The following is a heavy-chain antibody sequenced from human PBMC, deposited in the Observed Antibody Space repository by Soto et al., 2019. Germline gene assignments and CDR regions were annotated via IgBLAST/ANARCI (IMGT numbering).Heavy chain of an antibody. CDR2: IYPGDSDT. CDR3: ARRLTYYYDSSGPDRGYYFDY. CDR1: GYSFTSYW. V-gene: IGHV5-51*01. J-gene: IGHJ4*02. D-gene: IGHD3-22*01. Sequence: PGESLKISCKGSGYSFTSYWIGWVRQMPGKGLEWIGIIYPGDSDTRYSPSFQGQVTISADKSISTAYLQWSSLKASDTAMYYCARRLTYYYDSSGPDRGYYFDYWGQGTLVTVSS.